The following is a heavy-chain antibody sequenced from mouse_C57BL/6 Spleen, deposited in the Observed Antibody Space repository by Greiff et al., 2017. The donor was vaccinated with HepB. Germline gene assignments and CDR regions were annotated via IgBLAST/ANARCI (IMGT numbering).Heavy chain of an antibody. Sequence: QVHLKQSGAELVKPGASVKLSCKASGYSFTGYCMHWVKQRPGKGLEWIGMINPNRGGTNYNEKFKSKATLTVDKSSSTAYMQLSGLTSEDSAVYYGARDFYFDYWGKGTTLTVSS. V-gene: IGHV1-64*01. CDR1: GYSFTGYC. J-gene: IGHJ2*01. CDR3: ARDFYFDY. CDR2: INPNRGGT.